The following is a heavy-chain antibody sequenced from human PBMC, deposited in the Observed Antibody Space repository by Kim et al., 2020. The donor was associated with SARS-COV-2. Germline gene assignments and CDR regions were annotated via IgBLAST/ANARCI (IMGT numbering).Heavy chain of an antibody. D-gene: IGHD4-17*01. V-gene: IGHV1-2*04. Sequence: DSVKVSFKSSFSTFTGYYMHWVRQAPGQGLEWMGWINPNSGGTNYAQKFQGWVTMTRDTSISTAYMELSRLRSDDTAVYYCARGADTVTTWFDPWGQGTLVTVSS. CDR3: ARGADTVTTWFDP. CDR1: FSTFTGYY. CDR2: INPNSGGT. J-gene: IGHJ5*02.